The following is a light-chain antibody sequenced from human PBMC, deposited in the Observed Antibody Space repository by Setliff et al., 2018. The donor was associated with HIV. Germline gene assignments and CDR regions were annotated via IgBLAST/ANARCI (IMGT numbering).Light chain of an antibody. CDR3: CSYAGSFYV. Sequence: QSVLTQPRSVSGSPGQSVTISCTGTSSDVGGYNYVSWYHQHPGKAPKLTIYDVSQRPSGVPDRFSGSKSGNTASLTISGLQAEDEADYYCCSYAGSFYVFGTGTKVTVL. V-gene: IGLV2-11*01. CDR2: DVS. J-gene: IGLJ1*01. CDR1: SSDVGGYNY.